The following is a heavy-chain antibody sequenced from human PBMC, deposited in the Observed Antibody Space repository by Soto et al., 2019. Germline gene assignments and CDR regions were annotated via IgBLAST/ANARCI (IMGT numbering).Heavy chain of an antibody. CDR3: ARVDRRGVALAGVGINY. Sequence: PGGSLRLSCAASGFTFSTYNMNWVRQAPGKGLEWVSSISSDSIYIYYADSLRGRFTISRDNDRDSLYLQMSSLTVEDTAVYYCARVDRRGVALAGVGINYWGQGTLVTVS. V-gene: IGHV3-21*01. CDR2: ISSDSIYI. CDR1: GFTFSTYN. J-gene: IGHJ4*02. D-gene: IGHD3-3*01.